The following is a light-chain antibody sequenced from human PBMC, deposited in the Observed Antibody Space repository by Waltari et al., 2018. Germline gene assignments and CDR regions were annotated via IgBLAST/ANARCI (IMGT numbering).Light chain of an antibody. CDR3: NSRDSSGNHHYV. Sequence: SSELTQDPAVSVALGQTVGITCQGDSLRSHSASWYQQKPGQAHVLVIYGKNNRPSGIPDRFSGSSSGNTASLTITGAQAEDEADYYCNSRDSSGNHHYVFGTGTKVTVL. J-gene: IGLJ1*01. V-gene: IGLV3-19*01. CDR1: SLRSHS. CDR2: GKN.